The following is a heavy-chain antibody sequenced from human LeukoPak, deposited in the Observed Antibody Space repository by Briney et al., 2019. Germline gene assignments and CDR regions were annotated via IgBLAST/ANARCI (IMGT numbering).Heavy chain of an antibody. J-gene: IGHJ5*02. V-gene: IGHV4-59*08. Sequence: PSETLSLTCTVSGGSISSYYWSWIRQPPGKGLEWIGYIYYSGSTNYNPSLKSRVTISVDTSKNQFSLKLSSVTAADTAVYYCARGIRVSNDFWSGYDYNWFDPWGQGTLVTVSS. CDR1: GGSISSYY. CDR3: ARGIRVSNDFWSGYDYNWFDP. D-gene: IGHD3-3*01. CDR2: IYYSGST.